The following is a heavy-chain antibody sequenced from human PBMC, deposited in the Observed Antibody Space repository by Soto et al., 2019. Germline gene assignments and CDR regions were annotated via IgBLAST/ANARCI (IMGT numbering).Heavy chain of an antibody. CDR2: MSYDGSNK. D-gene: IGHD6-6*01. CDR3: AKVVEDSSSSVFDYYYGMDV. CDR1: GFTFSSYG. Sequence: QVQLVESGGGVVQPGRSLRLSCAASGFTFSSYGMHWVRQAPGKGLEWVAVMSYDGSNKYYADSVKGRFTISRDNSKNTLYLQMNSLRAEDTAVYYCAKVVEDSSSSVFDYYYGMDVWGQGTTVTVSS. V-gene: IGHV3-30*18. J-gene: IGHJ6*02.